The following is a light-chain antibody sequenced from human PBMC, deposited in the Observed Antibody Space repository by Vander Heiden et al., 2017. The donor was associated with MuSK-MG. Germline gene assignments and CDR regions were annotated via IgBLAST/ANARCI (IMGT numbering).Light chain of an antibody. Sequence: QSALTQPASVSGSPGQSITISCTGTSSDVGGYKYVSWYQQHPGKAPKLMIHDVSNRPAGVSNRFSGSKSGNTASLTISGRQADDEADYYCSSYTSSSLYIFGTATKVTVL. CDR2: DVS. J-gene: IGLJ1*01. CDR3: SSYTSSSLYI. V-gene: IGLV2-14*03. CDR1: SSDVGGYKY.